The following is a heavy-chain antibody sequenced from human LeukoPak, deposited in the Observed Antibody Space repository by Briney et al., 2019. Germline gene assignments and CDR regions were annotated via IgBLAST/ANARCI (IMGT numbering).Heavy chain of an antibody. CDR1: GGSISSGSYY. CDR2: IYTSGST. D-gene: IGHD2-15*01. V-gene: IGHV4-61*02. Sequence: SETLSLTCTVSGGSISSGSYYWSWIRQPAGKGLEWIGRIYTSGSTNYNPSLKSRVTMSVDTSKNQFSLKLSSVTAADTAVYYCARVICSGGSCRFDYWGQGTLVTVSS. J-gene: IGHJ4*02. CDR3: ARVICSGGSCRFDY.